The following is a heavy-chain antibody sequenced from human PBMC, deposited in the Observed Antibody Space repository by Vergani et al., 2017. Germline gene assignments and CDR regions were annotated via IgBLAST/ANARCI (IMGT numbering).Heavy chain of an antibody. Sequence: QVQLQESGPGLVKPSETLSLTCTVSSGSISPYYWNWIRQPPGKGPEWIGYIYYTGSADYNPSLKGRVTISLDTSKNQFSLRLRSVTAADTAVYYCANYKADCGSDCYRSWGQGTLVTVSS. J-gene: IGHJ5*02. CDR1: SGSISPYY. D-gene: IGHD2-21*02. CDR3: ANYKADCGSDCYRS. V-gene: IGHV4-59*01. CDR2: IYYTGSA.